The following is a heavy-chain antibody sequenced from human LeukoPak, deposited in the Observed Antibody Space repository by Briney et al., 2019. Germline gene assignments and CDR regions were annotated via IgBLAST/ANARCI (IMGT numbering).Heavy chain of an antibody. V-gene: IGHV3-23*01. CDR1: GFTFSSYA. Sequence: EGSLRLSCAASGFTFSSYAMSWVRQAPGKGLEWVSAISGSGGSTYYADSVKGRFTISRDNSKNTLYLQMNSLRAEDTAVYYCARGPGYCSSTSCYWWFDPWGQGTLVTVSS. D-gene: IGHD2-2*01. J-gene: IGHJ5*02. CDR3: ARGPGYCSSTSCYWWFDP. CDR2: ISGSGGST.